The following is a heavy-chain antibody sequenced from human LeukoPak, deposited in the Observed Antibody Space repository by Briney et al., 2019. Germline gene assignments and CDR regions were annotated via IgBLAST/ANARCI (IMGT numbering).Heavy chain of an antibody. Sequence: SETLSLTCTVSGVSISSYYWSWIRQPPGKGLEWIGYIYNSGSTNYNPSLKSRVTISVDTSKNQFSLQLSSVTAADTAVYYCARQRFYYDSNGYYYFNYFDYWGQGTLVTVSS. J-gene: IGHJ4*02. CDR3: ARQRFYYDSNGYYYFNYFDY. V-gene: IGHV4-59*08. CDR1: GVSISSYY. D-gene: IGHD3-22*01. CDR2: IYNSGST.